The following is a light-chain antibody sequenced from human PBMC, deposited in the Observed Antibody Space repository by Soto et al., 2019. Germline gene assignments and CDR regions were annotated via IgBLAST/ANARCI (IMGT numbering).Light chain of an antibody. Sequence: DILLTQSPSSLSASVGDRATLSCRASQSVSSDLVWYQQKPGAAPRRLIYAASYWPSGVPSRFSGSGFKTESPITITQLRPDDFATYYCLQHNTPPRTFGAGTKV. CDR1: QSVSSD. CDR3: LQHNTPPRT. CDR2: AAS. J-gene: IGKJ3*01. V-gene: IGKV1-17*02.